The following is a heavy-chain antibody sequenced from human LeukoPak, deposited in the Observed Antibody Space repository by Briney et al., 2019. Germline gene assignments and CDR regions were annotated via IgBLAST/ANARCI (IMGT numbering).Heavy chain of an antibody. J-gene: IGHJ2*01. Sequence: SETLSLTCTVSGGSISDYYWSWIRQPSENRLEWIGYVSSSGSTSYNPSLRTRLAISMDTSKNQFSLKLNSVTAADTAVYYCARDIDGGNYWYFDLWGRGTLVTVSS. CDR1: GGSISDYY. V-gene: IGHV4-59*01. D-gene: IGHD4-23*01. CDR2: VSSSGST. CDR3: ARDIDGGNYWYFDL.